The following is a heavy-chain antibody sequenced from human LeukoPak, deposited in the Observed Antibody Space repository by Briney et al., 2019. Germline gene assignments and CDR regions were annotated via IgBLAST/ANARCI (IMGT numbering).Heavy chain of an antibody. V-gene: IGHV3-30*02. J-gene: IGHJ4*02. Sequence: GGSLRLSCAASGFTFSSYGMHWVRQAPGKGLEWVAFIRYDGSNKYYADSVKGRFTISRDNSKNTLYLQMNSLRAEDTAVYYCAKGGPDYLQYYFDYWGQGTLVTVSS. D-gene: IGHD2/OR15-2a*01. CDR1: GFTFSSYG. CDR2: IRYDGSNK. CDR3: AKGGPDYLQYYFDY.